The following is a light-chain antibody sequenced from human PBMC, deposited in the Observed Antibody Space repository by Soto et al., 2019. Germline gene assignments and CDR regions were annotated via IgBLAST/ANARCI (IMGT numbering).Light chain of an antibody. CDR2: GAS. Sequence: EIVMTQSPATLSVSPGERATLSCRASQSVSSNLAWYLQKPGQAPRLLIYGASTRATGIPARFSGSGSGTEFTLTISSLQSEDFAVYYCQQSNNWPPWTFGQGTKVEIK. CDR1: QSVSSN. CDR3: QQSNNWPPWT. J-gene: IGKJ1*01. V-gene: IGKV3-15*01.